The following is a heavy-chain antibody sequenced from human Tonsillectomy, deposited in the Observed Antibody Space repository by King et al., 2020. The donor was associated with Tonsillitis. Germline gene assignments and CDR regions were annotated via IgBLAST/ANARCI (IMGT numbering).Heavy chain of an antibody. V-gene: IGHV3-30*04. D-gene: IGHD6-6*01. J-gene: IGHJ6*02. CDR1: GFTFSSYA. CDR2: ISYDGSNK. CDR3: ARDRYKQLGQPAYYYYGMDV. Sequence: LQLVQSGGGVVQPGRSLRLSCAASGFTFSSYAMHWVRQAPGKGLEWVAVISYDGSNKYYADSVKGRFTISRDNSKNTLYLQMNSLRAEDTAVYYCARDRYKQLGQPAYYYYGMDVWGQGTTVTVSS.